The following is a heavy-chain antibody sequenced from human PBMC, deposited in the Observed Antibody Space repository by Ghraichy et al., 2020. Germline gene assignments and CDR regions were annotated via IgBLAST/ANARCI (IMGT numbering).Heavy chain of an antibody. J-gene: IGHJ2*01. D-gene: IGHD1-26*01. CDR3: SRTTTGGRTWFVDI. V-gene: IGHV4-61*02. CDR2: IYTSGST. Sequence: SETLSLTCTVSGGSIHTATYYWSWIRQSAGKGLEWLGRIYTSGSTEYNPSPRSRVAISAEKSKNQFFLKVTSVTAADPAMCYCSRTTTGGRTWFVDIWGRGTLVTVS. CDR1: GGSIHTATYY.